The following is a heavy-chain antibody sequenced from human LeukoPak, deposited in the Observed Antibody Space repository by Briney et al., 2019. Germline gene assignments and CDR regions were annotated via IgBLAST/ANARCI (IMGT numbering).Heavy chain of an antibody. V-gene: IGHV4-61*02. J-gene: IGHJ3*02. Sequence: SETLSLTCTVSGGPISSGSYYWSWIRQPAGKGLEWIGRIYTSGSTNYNPSLKSRVTISVDTSKNQFSLKLSSVTAADTAVYYRARGVAASSGSYLDAFDIWGQGTMVTVSS. CDR3: ARGVAASSGSYLDAFDI. D-gene: IGHD6-19*01. CDR1: GGPISSGSYY. CDR2: IYTSGST.